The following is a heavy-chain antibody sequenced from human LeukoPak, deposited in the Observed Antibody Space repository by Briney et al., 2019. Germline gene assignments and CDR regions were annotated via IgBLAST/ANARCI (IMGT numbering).Heavy chain of an antibody. V-gene: IGHV1-69*04. CDR1: GGTFSSYA. J-gene: IGHJ6*02. CDR3: ARGMDPTRHYYYGMDV. CDR2: IIPILGIA. Sequence: GSSVKVSCKASGGTFSSYAISWVRQAPGQGLEWMGRIIPILGIANYAQKFQGRVTITADKSTSTAYMELSSLRSEDTAVYYCARGMDPTRHYYYGMDVWGQGTTVTVSS. D-gene: IGHD2-15*01.